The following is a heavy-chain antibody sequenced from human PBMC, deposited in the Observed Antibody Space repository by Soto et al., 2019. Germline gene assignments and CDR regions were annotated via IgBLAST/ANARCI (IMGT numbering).Heavy chain of an antibody. D-gene: IGHD5-18*01. Sequence: SETLSLTCTVSGGSISSSSYYWGWIRQPPGKGLEWIGSIYYSGSTYYNPSLKSRVTMTRDTSISTAYMELSSLRSDDTAVYFCARKIREYNFDYWGQGTLVTVSS. CDR3: ARKIREYNFDY. CDR2: IYYSGST. J-gene: IGHJ4*02. CDR1: GGSISSSSYY. V-gene: IGHV4-39*01.